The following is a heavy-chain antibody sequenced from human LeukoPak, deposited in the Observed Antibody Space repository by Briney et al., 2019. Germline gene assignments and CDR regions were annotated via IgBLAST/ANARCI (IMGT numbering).Heavy chain of an antibody. CDR1: GFILSSYA. CDR2: ISGSGGST. CDR3: AKDNGYSIDY. J-gene: IGHJ4*02. Sequence: GGSLRLSCAASGFILSSYAMSWVRQAPGKGLEWVSAISGSGGSTYYADSVKGRFTISRDNSKNTLYLQMDSLRAEDTAVYYCAKDNGYSIDYWGQGTLVTVSS. V-gene: IGHV3-23*01. D-gene: IGHD2-15*01.